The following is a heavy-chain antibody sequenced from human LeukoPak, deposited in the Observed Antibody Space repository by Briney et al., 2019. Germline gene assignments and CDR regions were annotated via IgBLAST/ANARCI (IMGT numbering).Heavy chain of an antibody. CDR2: INHSGST. CDR1: GGSFSGYY. Sequence: SETLSLTCAVYGGSFSGYYWSWIRQPPGKGLEWIGEINHSGSTNYNASLKSRVTISVDTSKNQFFLKLTSVTAADTAVYYCARGDYYDGGGRNWFDPWGQGTLVTVSS. V-gene: IGHV4-34*01. J-gene: IGHJ5*02. D-gene: IGHD3-16*01. CDR3: ARGDYYDGGGRNWFDP.